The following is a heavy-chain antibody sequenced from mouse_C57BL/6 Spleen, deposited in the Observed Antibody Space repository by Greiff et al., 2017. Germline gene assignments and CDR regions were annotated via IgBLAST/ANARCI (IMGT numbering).Heavy chain of an antibody. J-gene: IGHJ4*01. V-gene: IGHV1-7*01. CDR3: ARTVVATGDAMDY. CDR1: GYTFTSYW. D-gene: IGHD1-1*01. Sequence: QVQLQQSGAELAKPGASVKLSCKASGYTFTSYWMHWVKQRPGQGLEWIGYINPSSGYTKYNQKFKDKATLTADKSSSTAYMQLSSLTYEDSAVYYCARTVVATGDAMDYWGQGTSVTVSS. CDR2: INPSSGYT.